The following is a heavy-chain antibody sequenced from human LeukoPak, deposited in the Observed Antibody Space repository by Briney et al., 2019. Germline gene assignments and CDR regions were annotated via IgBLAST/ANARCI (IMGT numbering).Heavy chain of an antibody. CDR3: AKGQELDDGVFDS. CDR1: GFTFSSLA. V-gene: IGHV3-23*01. Sequence: GGSLRLSCTASGFTFSSLAMTWVRQAPGKGLEWVSTIRSNGDTTYNADSVKGRFTISRDNSQNTLYLELNSLRVEDTATFYCAKGQELDDGVFDSWGQGTMVTVSS. J-gene: IGHJ4*02. CDR2: IRSNGDTT. D-gene: IGHD1-1*01.